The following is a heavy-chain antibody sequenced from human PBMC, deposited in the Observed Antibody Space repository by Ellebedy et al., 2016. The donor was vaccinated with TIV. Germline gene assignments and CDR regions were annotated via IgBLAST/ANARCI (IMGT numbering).Heavy chain of an antibody. CDR3: ATRDYDLWSGVSYYYYMDV. CDR2: ITGSGDGGRT. J-gene: IGHJ6*03. V-gene: IGHV3-23*01. Sequence: GGSLRLXXAASGFTFSSYAMSWVRQAPGKGLEWLSAITGSGDGGRTYSADSVKGRFTISRDNSKNTLYLQMNSLRAEDTAVYYCATRDYDLWSGVSYYYYMDVWGKGTTVTVSS. D-gene: IGHD3-3*01. CDR1: GFTFSSYA.